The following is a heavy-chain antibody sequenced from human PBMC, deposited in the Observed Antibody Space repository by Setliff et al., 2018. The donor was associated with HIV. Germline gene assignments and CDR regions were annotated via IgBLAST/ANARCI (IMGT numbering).Heavy chain of an antibody. D-gene: IGHD3-10*01. J-gene: IGHJ4*02. Sequence: SSETLSLTCTVSGGSISNYYWSWIRQPAGKGLEWIGRIYSTGSTNYNPSLKSRVSMSVDPSKNQVSLRLTSVTAADTAVYYCARGSYTVRIDYWGQGTRVTVSS. CDR3: ARGSYTVRIDY. CDR1: GGSISNYY. V-gene: IGHV4-4*07. CDR2: IYSTGST.